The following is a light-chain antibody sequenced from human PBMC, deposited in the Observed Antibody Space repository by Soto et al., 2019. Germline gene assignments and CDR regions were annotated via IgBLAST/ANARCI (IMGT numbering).Light chain of an antibody. Sequence: EIVLTQSPATLSLSPGERATLSCRASQSVTNYLAWYQQKAGQAPRLLIYETIHRATGIPARFSGSVSGTDFNLTISSLEPEDFAVYYCQHRSHWLITFGQGTRLEIK. J-gene: IGKJ5*01. CDR3: QHRSHWLIT. V-gene: IGKV3-11*01. CDR2: ETI. CDR1: QSVTNY.